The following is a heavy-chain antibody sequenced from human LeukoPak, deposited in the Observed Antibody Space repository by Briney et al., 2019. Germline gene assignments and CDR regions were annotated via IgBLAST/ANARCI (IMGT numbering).Heavy chain of an antibody. CDR2: INPSGGST. J-gene: IGHJ4*02. D-gene: IGHD2-8*01. CDR3: ARDLTGYCTNGVCSIFDY. V-gene: IGHV1-46*03. CDR1: GYTFTSYY. Sequence: ASVKVSCKASGYTFTSYYMHWVRQAPGQGREWMGIINPSGGSTSYAQKFQGRVTMTRDTSTSTVYMELSSLRSEDTAVYYCARDLTGYCTNGVCSIFDYWGQGTLVTVSS.